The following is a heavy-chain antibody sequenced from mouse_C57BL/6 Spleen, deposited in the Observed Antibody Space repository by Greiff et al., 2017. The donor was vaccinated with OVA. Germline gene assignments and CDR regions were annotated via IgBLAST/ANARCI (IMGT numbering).Heavy chain of an antibody. V-gene: IGHV1-42*01. Sequence: VHVKQSGPELVKPGASVKISCKASGYSFTGYYMNWVKQSPEKSLEWIGEINPSTGGTTYNQKFKAKATLTVDKSSSTAYMQLKSLTSEDSAVYYCAHYGSRGYFDVWGTGTTVTVSS. J-gene: IGHJ1*03. D-gene: IGHD1-1*01. CDR1: GYSFTGYY. CDR3: AHYGSRGYFDV. CDR2: INPSTGGT.